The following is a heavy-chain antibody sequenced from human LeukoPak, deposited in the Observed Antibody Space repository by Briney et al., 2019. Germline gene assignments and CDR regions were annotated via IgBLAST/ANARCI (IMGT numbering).Heavy chain of an antibody. J-gene: IGHJ4*02. CDR2: VRYTGSA. D-gene: IGHD2-15*01. CDR3: ARHVAPDMDYFDY. V-gene: IGHV4-59*08. CDR1: GDSVSGYY. Sequence: PSETLSLTCIVTGDSVSGYYWTWIRQSPGKRPEWIAYVRYTGSATYNPSLKSRVTISVDSSKNQFSLKLTSVSALDTAVYYCARHVAPDMDYFDYWGPGTLVTVSP.